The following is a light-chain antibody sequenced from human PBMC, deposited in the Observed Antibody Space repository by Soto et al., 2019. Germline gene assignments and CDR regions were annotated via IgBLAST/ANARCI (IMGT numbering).Light chain of an antibody. V-gene: IGLV2-14*01. CDR3: SSYSNSYTLV. CDR2: GVT. CDR1: SSDVGGYDS. Sequence: QSALTQPASVSGSPGQSITISCTGTSSDVGGYDSVCWYQQHPGKAPKVMIYGVTNRPSGVSDRFSGSKSGNTASLTISGLQAEDEADYYCSSYSNSYTLVFGGGTKLTVL. J-gene: IGLJ2*01.